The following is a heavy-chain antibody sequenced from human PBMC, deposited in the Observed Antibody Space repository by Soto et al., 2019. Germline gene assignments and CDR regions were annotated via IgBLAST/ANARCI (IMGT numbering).Heavy chain of an antibody. CDR1: GYTFTSYD. D-gene: IGHD3-10*01. CDR3: ARSVGGSNVNLDY. CDR2: MNPDSGNT. V-gene: IGHV1-8*01. Sequence: QVQLVQSGAEVRTPGASVKVSCKASGYTFTSYDINWVRQATGQGPEWMGWMNPDSGNTGYVQKFQARVTMTRKTAISTAYMELSSLRAEDTAVSYCARSVGGSNVNLDYWGQGTLVTVSS. J-gene: IGHJ4*02.